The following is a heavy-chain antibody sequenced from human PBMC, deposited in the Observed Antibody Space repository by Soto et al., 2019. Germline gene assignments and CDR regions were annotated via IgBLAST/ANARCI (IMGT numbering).Heavy chain of an antibody. D-gene: IGHD4-17*01. J-gene: IGHJ3*02. CDR2: IVVGSGNT. Sequence: QMQLVQSGPEVKKPGTSVKVSCKASGFTFTSSAVQWGRQARGQRLEGIGWIVVGSGNTNYAQKFQERVTITRDMSTSTAYMELSSLRSEDTAVYYCAAAGAWGYGDYVGNDAFDIWGQGTMVTVSS. CDR3: AAAGAWGYGDYVGNDAFDI. V-gene: IGHV1-58*01. CDR1: GFTFTSSA.